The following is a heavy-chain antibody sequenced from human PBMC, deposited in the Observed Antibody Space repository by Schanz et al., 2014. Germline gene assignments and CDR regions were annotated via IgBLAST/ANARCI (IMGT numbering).Heavy chain of an antibody. CDR1: GFSFTTYA. Sequence: EVQLVESGGGLVQPGGSLRLSCAASGFSFTTYAMSWVRQAPGKGLEWVSAISGSGGSTYYADSVKGRFTISRDNSKNTLYLQMNSLRAEDTAVYYCARDFHGYGPHLDYWGQGSLVTVSS. D-gene: IGHD5-12*01. CDR3: ARDFHGYGPHLDY. CDR2: ISGSGGST. V-gene: IGHV3-23*04. J-gene: IGHJ4*02.